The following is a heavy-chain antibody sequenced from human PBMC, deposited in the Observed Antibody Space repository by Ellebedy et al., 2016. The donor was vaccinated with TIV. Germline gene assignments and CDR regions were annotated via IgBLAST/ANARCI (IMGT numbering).Heavy chain of an antibody. Sequence: GESLKISXAASGFTFRSYGIHWVRQAPGKGLEWVAIISYDGSNGYYADSVRGRFTISRDNSKNTLFLQMKSLRVEDTAVYYCAKADPQRYDSSTYPDYYYGMDVWGPGTTVTVSS. V-gene: IGHV3-30*04. J-gene: IGHJ6*02. CDR1: GFTFRSYG. D-gene: IGHD3-22*01. CDR2: ISYDGSNG. CDR3: AKADPQRYDSSTYPDYYYGMDV.